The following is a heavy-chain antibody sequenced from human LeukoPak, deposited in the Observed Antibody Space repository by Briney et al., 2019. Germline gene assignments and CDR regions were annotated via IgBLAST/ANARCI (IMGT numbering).Heavy chain of an antibody. D-gene: IGHD3-3*01. J-gene: IGHJ5*02. Sequence: GASVKVSCKASGYTFTSYDINWVRQATGQGLEWMGWMNPNSGNTGYAQKFQGRVTITRNTSISTAYMELSSLRSEDTAVYYCARVPSLRFLEWSRTRFDPWGQGTLVTVSS. CDR2: MNPNSGNT. CDR1: GYTFTSYD. CDR3: ARVPSLRFLEWSRTRFDP. V-gene: IGHV1-8*01.